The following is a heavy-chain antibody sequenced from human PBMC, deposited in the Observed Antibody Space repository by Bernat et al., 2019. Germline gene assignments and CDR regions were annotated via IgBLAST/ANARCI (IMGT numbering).Heavy chain of an antibody. Sequence: EVQLVESGGGLVQPGGSLRLSCAASGFTFISYAMSWVRQAPGKGLEWVDGISGSGGSTTYAASGKGRFTISRDSSKNTLSLQMSSLRAEDTAVYYCAKVTINSQYCSGGSCYLAALDYWGQGTLVTVSS. CDR1: GFTFISYA. CDR3: AKVTINSQYCSGGSCYLAALDY. J-gene: IGHJ4*02. CDR2: ISGSGGST. D-gene: IGHD2-15*01. V-gene: IGHV3-23*04.